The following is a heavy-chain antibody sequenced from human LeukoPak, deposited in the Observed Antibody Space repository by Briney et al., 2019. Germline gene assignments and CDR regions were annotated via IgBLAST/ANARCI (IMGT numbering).Heavy chain of an antibody. CDR1: GGSISSSSYY. CDR2: IYYSGST. CDR3: ARGRIAVAGGGFDY. V-gene: IGHV4-39*07. D-gene: IGHD6-19*01. J-gene: IGHJ4*02. Sequence: SETLSLTCTVSGGSISSSSYYWGWIRQPPGKGLEWIGSIYYSGSTYYNPSLKSRVTISVDTSKNQFSLKLSSVTAADTAVYYCARGRIAVAGGGFDYWGQGTLVTVSS.